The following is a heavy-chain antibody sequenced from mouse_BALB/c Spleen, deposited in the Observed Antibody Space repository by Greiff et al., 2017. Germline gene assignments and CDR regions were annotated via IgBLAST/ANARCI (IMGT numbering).Heavy chain of an antibody. CDR2: IDPSDSYT. CDR3: AREAYALRRYFDV. CDR1: GYTFTSYW. Sequence: QVQLQQPGAELVKPGASVKLSCKASGYTFTSYWMHWVKQRPGQGLEWIGEIDPSDSYTNYNQKFKGKATLTVDKSSSTAYMQLSSLTSEDSAVYYCAREAYALRRYFDVWGAGTTVTVSS. D-gene: IGHD2-12*01. J-gene: IGHJ1*01. V-gene: IGHV1-69*02.